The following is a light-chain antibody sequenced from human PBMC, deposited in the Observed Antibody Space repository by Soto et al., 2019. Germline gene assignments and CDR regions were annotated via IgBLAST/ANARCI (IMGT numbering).Light chain of an antibody. Sequence: EIALTQSPGTLALSPGEGATLSCRASQSVSKYLAWYQQKPGQAPRLLIYGASSRATGIPDSFSGSGSGTDFTLTISGLEPEDFAVYYCQQYGGSPQTFGQGTKVDIK. V-gene: IGKV3-20*01. CDR3: QQYGGSPQT. CDR1: QSVSKY. CDR2: GAS. J-gene: IGKJ1*01.